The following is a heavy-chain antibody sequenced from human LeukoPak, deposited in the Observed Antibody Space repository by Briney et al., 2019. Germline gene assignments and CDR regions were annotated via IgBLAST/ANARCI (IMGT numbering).Heavy chain of an antibody. CDR2: IKGDGTEI. Sequence: PGGSLRLSCAASGFTFSNYWMNWVRQAPGKGLEWVANIKGDGTEINYVDSVKGRFTISRGNPKNSLYLQLNSLRAEDTAVYYCAGGYNIDYWGQGTLVHVSS. J-gene: IGHJ4*02. CDR3: AGGYNIDY. V-gene: IGHV3-7*01. CDR1: GFTFSNYW. D-gene: IGHD5-18*01.